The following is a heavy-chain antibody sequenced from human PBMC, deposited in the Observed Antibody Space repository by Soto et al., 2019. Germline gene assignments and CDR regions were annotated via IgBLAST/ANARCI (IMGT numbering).Heavy chain of an antibody. V-gene: IGHV4-59*01. CDR1: GGSISSYY. D-gene: IGHD6-13*01. Sequence: SETLSLTCTVSGGSISSYYWSWIRQPPGKGLEWIGYIYYSGSTNYNPSLKSRVTISVDTSKNQFSLKLSSVTAADTAVYYCARYSSSWYGIDYWGQGTLVNVSS. CDR3: ARYSSSWYGIDY. CDR2: IYYSGST. J-gene: IGHJ4*02.